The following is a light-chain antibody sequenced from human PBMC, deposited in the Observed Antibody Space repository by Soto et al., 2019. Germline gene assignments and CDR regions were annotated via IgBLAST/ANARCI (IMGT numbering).Light chain of an antibody. J-gene: IGLJ1*01. CDR2: DVS. V-gene: IGLV2-14*03. CDR3: SSYISTSTLNV. Sequence: QSALTQPASVSGSPGHSMTISCSGTSSDVGGYNYVSWYQQHPGKAPKLMIYDVSNRPSGVSNRFSASKSGNTASLTISGLQAEDEADYYCSSYISTSTLNVFGTGTKLTVL. CDR1: SSDVGGYNY.